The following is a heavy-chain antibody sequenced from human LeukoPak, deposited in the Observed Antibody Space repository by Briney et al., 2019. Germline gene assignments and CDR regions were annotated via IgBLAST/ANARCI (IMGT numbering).Heavy chain of an antibody. CDR1: GFTLTNYA. Sequence: QPGGSLRLSCAASGFTLTNYAMHWVRQPAGEGLEWVSALGTAGDTFYPGSVKGRFSISRDNAKKSLFLQMNSLRVEDTANYYCARQSTPHGNFDYWGQGTLVTVSS. J-gene: IGHJ4*02. D-gene: IGHD5-24*01. CDR3: ARQSTPHGNFDY. CDR2: LGTAGDT. V-gene: IGHV3-13*01.